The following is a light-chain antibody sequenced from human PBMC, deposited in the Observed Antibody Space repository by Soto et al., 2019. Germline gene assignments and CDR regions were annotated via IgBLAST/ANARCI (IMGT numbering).Light chain of an antibody. CDR2: GAS. V-gene: IGKV3-20*01. Sequence: ETVMTQSPATLSVSPGERPHLYCRASQSVSSNLAWYQQRPGQAPRLLIYGASSRAAGIPDRFSGSGSGTDFTLTISRLEPEDFAVYYCQQYGGSPLTFGGGTKVDIK. J-gene: IGKJ4*01. CDR3: QQYGGSPLT. CDR1: QSVSSN.